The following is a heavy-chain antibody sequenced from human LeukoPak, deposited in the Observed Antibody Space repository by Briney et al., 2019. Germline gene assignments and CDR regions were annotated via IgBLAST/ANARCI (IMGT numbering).Heavy chain of an antibody. V-gene: IGHV1-2*05. CDR1: GYTFTFHY. CDR3: AREVGYSTSWYGRFDP. J-gene: IGHJ5*02. D-gene: IGHD6-13*01. Sequence: GASVKVSCKASGYTFTFHYIHWVRQAPGQGLEWLGRISPNSGVPNYAQKFQGRVTITRDTSVNTVYMELNGLKSDDTGAYYCAREVGYSTSWYGRFDPWGQGTVVTVSS. CDR2: ISPNSGVP.